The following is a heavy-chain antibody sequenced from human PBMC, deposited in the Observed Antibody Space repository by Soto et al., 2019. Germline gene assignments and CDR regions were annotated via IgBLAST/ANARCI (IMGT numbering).Heavy chain of an antibody. CDR2: INPNSGGT. J-gene: IGHJ4*02. Sequence: GASVKVSCTASGYTFTGYYMHWVRQAPGQGLEWMGWINPNSGGTNYAQKFQGRVTMTRDTSISTAYMELSRLRSDDTAVYYCARAMAITMIVASEDYFDYWGQGTLVTVSS. CDR3: ARAMAITMIVASEDYFDY. D-gene: IGHD3-22*01. CDR1: GYTFTGYY. V-gene: IGHV1-2*02.